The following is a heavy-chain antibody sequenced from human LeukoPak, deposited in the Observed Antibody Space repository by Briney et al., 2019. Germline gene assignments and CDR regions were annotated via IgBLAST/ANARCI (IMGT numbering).Heavy chain of an antibody. D-gene: IGHD6-13*01. J-gene: IGHJ4*02. CDR1: GFTFSSYW. V-gene: IGHV3-7*01. Sequence: GGSLRLSCAASGFTFSSYWMSWDRQAPGKGLEWVANIKQDGSEKYYVDSVKGRFTISRDNAKNSLYLQMNSLRAEDTAVYYCARDQGWGIAASSYFDYWGQGTLVTVSS. CDR2: IKQDGSEK. CDR3: ARDQGWGIAASSYFDY.